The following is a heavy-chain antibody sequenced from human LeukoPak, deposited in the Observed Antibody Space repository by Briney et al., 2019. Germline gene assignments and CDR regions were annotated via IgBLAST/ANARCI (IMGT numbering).Heavy chain of an antibody. Sequence: SQTLSLTCAISGDSVSSNSAAWNWIRQSPSRGLEWLGRTYYRSKWYNDYAVSVKSRITINPDTSKNQFSLQLNSVTPEDTAVYYCANSPKAAAGNGPFDYWGQGTLVTVSS. CDR2: TYYRSKWYN. D-gene: IGHD6-25*01. V-gene: IGHV6-1*01. CDR3: ANSPKAAAGNGPFDY. CDR1: GDSVSSNSAA. J-gene: IGHJ4*02.